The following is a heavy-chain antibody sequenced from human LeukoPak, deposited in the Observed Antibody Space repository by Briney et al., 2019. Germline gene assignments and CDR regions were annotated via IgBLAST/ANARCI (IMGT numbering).Heavy chain of an antibody. V-gene: IGHV3-30*18. CDR3: AKAGYSYGPNFYY. Sequence: GRSLRLSCAASGFTFSSYGMHWVRQAPGKGLEWVAVISYDGSNKYYADSVKGRFTISRDNSKNTLYLQMNSLRAEDTAVYYCAKAGYSYGPNFYYWGQGTLVTVSS. CDR1: GFTFSSYG. CDR2: ISYDGSNK. J-gene: IGHJ4*02. D-gene: IGHD5-18*01.